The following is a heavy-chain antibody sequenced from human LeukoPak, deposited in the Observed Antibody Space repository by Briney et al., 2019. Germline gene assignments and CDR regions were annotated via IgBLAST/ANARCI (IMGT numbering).Heavy chain of an antibody. Sequence: PSETLSLTCTVSGGSISSYYWTWIRQPAGKGLEWIGRISSTGRSNYNPTLKSRATMSVDTSKNQFSLKLSSVTAADTAVYYCARWYYYDSSGYSFEYWGQGTLVTVSS. J-gene: IGHJ4*02. CDR3: ARWYYYDSSGYSFEY. CDR2: ISSTGRS. V-gene: IGHV4-4*07. D-gene: IGHD3-22*01. CDR1: GGSISSYY.